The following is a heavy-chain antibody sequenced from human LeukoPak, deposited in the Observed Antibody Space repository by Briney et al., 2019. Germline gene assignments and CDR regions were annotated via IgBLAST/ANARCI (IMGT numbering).Heavy chain of an antibody. Sequence: PSGTLSLTCAVSGGSISSSNWWSWVRQPPGKGLEWIGEIYHSGSTNYNPSLKSRVTISVDKSKNQFSLKLSSVTAADTAVYYCARDARPSKSYPSDGMDVWGQGTTVTVSS. CDR3: ARDARPSKSYPSDGMDV. CDR2: IYHSGST. J-gene: IGHJ6*02. CDR1: GGSISSSNW. D-gene: IGHD1-26*01. V-gene: IGHV4-4*02.